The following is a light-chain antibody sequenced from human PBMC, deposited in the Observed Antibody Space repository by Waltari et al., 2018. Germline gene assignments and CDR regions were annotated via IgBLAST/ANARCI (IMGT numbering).Light chain of an antibody. J-gene: IGKJ1*01. Sequence: DIQMTQSPSTLSASVGDRVTITCRASQGISSWLAWYQQKPGKAPKRLIYKASTLHSGGPSRCSGSGAGTEFTLTISSLQPDDFASYHCKQYNNYPETFGQGTKVEIK. CDR3: KQYNNYPET. CDR2: KAS. CDR1: QGISSW. V-gene: IGKV1-5*03.